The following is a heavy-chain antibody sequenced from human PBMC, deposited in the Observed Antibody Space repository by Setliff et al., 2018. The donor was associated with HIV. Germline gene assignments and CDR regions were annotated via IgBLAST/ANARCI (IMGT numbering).Heavy chain of an antibody. J-gene: IGHJ3*02. CDR3: ARVHDGTTTGAFDI. CDR1: GYTFTYRY. CDR2: ITPFNGNT. Sequence: SVKVSCKASGYTFTYRYLHWVRQAPGQALEWMGWITPFNGNTNYAQKFQDRVTITRDRSMSTAYMELSSLRSEDTAVYYCARVHDGTTTGAFDIWGQGTLVTVSS. V-gene: IGHV1-45*02. D-gene: IGHD3-22*01.